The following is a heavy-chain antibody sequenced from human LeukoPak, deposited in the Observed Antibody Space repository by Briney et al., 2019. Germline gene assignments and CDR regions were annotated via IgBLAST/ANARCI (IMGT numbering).Heavy chain of an antibody. CDR2: INPNSGGT. CDR1: GYTVTGYY. CDR3: ATDRAYSGGDCYPTVFDY. V-gene: IGHV1-2*02. D-gene: IGHD2-21*02. J-gene: IGHJ4*02. Sequence: ASVKVSCKASGYTVTGYYMHWVRQAPGQGREWMGWINPNSGGTNYAQKFQGRVTMTRDTSISTAYMELSRLRSDDTAVYYCATDRAYSGGDCYPTVFDYRGQGTLVTVSS.